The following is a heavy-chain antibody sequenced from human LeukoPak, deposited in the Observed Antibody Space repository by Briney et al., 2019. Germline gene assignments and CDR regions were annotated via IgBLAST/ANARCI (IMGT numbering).Heavy chain of an antibody. V-gene: IGHV3-7*02. D-gene: IGHD1-1*01. CDR2: IKPDGSYN. CDR1: GFTFYDYA. Sequence: PGGSLRLSCAASGFTFYDYAMHWVRQAPGKGLEWVATIKPDGSYNDYVDSVKGRFTISRDNAKNSLYLQMSSLRAEDTAVYYCANEMNWSFGYWGQGTLVTVSS. J-gene: IGHJ4*02. CDR3: ANEMNWSFGY.